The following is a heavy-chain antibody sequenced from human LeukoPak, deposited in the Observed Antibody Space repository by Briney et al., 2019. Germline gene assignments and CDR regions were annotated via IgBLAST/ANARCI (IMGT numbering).Heavy chain of an antibody. D-gene: IGHD6-19*01. Sequence: SETLSLTCAVYGGSFSGYYWSWIRQPPGKGLEWIGEINHSVSTNYNPSLKSPVTISVDTSKNQFSLKLSSVTAADTAVYYCARAAYSSGWYVKVYYYYYMDVWGKGTTVTVSS. V-gene: IGHV4-34*01. CDR2: INHSVST. CDR1: GGSFSGYY. J-gene: IGHJ6*03. CDR3: ARAAYSSGWYVKVYYYYYMDV.